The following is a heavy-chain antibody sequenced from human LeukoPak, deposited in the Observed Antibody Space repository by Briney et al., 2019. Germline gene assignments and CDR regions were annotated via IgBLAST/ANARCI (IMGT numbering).Heavy chain of an antibody. V-gene: IGHV4-59*01. CDR2: IYYSGST. Sequence: PSETLSLTCTVSGVSISSYYWSWIRQPPGKGLEWIGYIYYSGSTNYNPSLKSRVTISVDTSKNQFSLKLSSVTAADTAVYYCARGTNWNYETDYWGQGTLVTVSS. CDR1: GVSISSYY. D-gene: IGHD1-7*01. J-gene: IGHJ4*02. CDR3: ARGTNWNYETDY.